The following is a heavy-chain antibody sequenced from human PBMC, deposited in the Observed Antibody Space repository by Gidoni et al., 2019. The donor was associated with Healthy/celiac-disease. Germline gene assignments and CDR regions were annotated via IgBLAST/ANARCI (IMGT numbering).Heavy chain of an antibody. CDR3: ARVARDCSSTSCYLPVYYYYYGMDI. J-gene: IGHJ6*02. D-gene: IGHD2-2*01. Sequence: QVQLQESGPGLVKPSETLSLTCTVSGGSLSSYYWSWTRQPPGKGLEWIGYIYYSGSTNYNPSLKSRVTISVDTSKNQFSLKLSSVTAADTAVYYCARVARDCSSTSCYLPVYYYYYGMDIWGQGTTVTVSS. CDR2: IYYSGST. V-gene: IGHV4-59*01. CDR1: GGSLSSYY.